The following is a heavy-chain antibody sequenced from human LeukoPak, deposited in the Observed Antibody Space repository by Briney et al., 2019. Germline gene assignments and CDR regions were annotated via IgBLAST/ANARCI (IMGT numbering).Heavy chain of an antibody. CDR3: AKDRRAPLYYYYMDV. CDR2: ISSSSSYI. V-gene: IGHV3-21*01. Sequence: TGGSPRLSCAASGFTFSSYSMNWVRQAPGKGLEWVSSISSSSSYIYYADSVKGRFTISRDNAKNSLYLQMNSLRAEDTAVYYCAKDRRAPLYYYYMDVWGKGTTVTVSS. J-gene: IGHJ6*03. CDR1: GFTFSSYS.